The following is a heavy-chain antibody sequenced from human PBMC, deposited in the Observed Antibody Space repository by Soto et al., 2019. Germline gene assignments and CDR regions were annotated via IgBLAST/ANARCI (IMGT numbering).Heavy chain of an antibody. CDR2: INSDGSST. D-gene: IGHD2-2*01. CDR1: GFTFSSYW. J-gene: IGHJ3*02. CDR3: ARVGLGEGYCSSTSCYNVFDI. V-gene: IGHV3-74*01. Sequence: EVQLVESGGGLVQPGGSLRLSCAASGFTFSSYWMHWVRQAPGKGLVWVSRINSDGSSTSYADSVKGRFTISRDNAKNPLYLQMNSLRAEDTAVYYCARVGLGEGYCSSTSCYNVFDIWGQGTMVTVSS.